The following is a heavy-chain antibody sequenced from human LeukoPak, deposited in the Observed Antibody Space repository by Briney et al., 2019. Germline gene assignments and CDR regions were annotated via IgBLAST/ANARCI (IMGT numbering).Heavy chain of an antibody. CDR3: APSLYRHSGRNEY. CDR2: FDPEDGET. Sequence: ASVKVFCKVSGYTLTELSMHWVRQAPGKGLEWMGGFDPEDGETIYAQKFQGRVTMTEDTSTDTAYMELSSLRSEDTAVYYCAPSLYRHSGRNEYWGQGTLVTVSS. V-gene: IGHV1-24*01. CDR1: GYTLTELS. J-gene: IGHJ4*02. D-gene: IGHD3-10*01.